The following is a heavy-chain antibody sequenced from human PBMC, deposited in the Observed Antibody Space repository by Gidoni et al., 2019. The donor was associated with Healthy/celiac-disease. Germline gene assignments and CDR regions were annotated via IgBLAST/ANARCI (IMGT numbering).Heavy chain of an antibody. CDR1: GGSISSGGYY. Sequence: VQLQESGPGLVKPSQTLSLTCTVPGGSISSGGYYWSWIRQHPGKGLEWIGYIYYSWSTYYNPSLKSRVTISVDTSKNQFSLKLSSVTAADTAVYYCARAVYSGYDLPPHFDYWGQGTLVTVSS. CDR3: ARAVYSGYDLPPHFDY. D-gene: IGHD5-12*01. CDR2: IYYSWST. J-gene: IGHJ4*02. V-gene: IGHV4-31*03.